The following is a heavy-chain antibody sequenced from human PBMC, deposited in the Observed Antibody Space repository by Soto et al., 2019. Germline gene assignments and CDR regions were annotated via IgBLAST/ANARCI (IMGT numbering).Heavy chain of an antibody. CDR2: IYSGGTT. V-gene: IGHV3-53*01. D-gene: IGHD4-17*01. CDR1: GFTVSSTNY. Sequence: EVQVVESGGGLIQPGGSLRLSCVVSGFTVSSTNYMSWVRQAPGKGLEWVSVIYSGGTTFYADSVKGRFTISRDNSKNTLELHMNRVRGGVTAVYYRWRYGGWGRGDLV. J-gene: IGHJ4*02. CDR3: WRYGG.